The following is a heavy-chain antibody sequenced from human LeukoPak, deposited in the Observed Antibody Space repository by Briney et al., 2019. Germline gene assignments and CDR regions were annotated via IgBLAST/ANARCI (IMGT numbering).Heavy chain of an antibody. Sequence: GGSLRLSCAASGFTFSSYGMHWVRQAPGKGLEWVAFIRYDGSNKYYADSVKGRFTISRDNSKNTLYLQMNSLRAEDTAVYYCVRDLFGRDRRPFDCWGQGTLVTVSS. CDR1: GFTFSSYG. J-gene: IGHJ4*02. CDR2: IRYDGSNK. D-gene: IGHD3-16*01. CDR3: VRDLFGRDRRPFDC. V-gene: IGHV3-30*02.